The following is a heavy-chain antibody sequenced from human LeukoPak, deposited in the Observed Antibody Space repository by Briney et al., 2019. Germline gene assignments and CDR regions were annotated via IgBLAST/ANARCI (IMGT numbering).Heavy chain of an antibody. J-gene: IGHJ6*03. Sequence: ASVKVSCKASGYTFTGYYMHWVRQAPGQGLEWMGWINPNSGGTNYAQKFQGRVTMSVDTSKNQFSLKLSSVTAADTAVYYCARDLISSSYYDSSGYPPSYYYYMDVWGKGTTVTISS. CDR2: INPNSGGT. CDR1: GYTFTGYY. V-gene: IGHV1-2*02. CDR3: ARDLISSSYYDSSGYPPSYYYYMDV. D-gene: IGHD3-22*01.